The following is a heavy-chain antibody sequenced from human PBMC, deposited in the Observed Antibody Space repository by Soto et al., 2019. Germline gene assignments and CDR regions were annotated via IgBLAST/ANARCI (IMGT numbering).Heavy chain of an antibody. CDR2: IDPSDSYT. CDR3: ARQRLQRQYYYYGMDV. J-gene: IGHJ6*02. D-gene: IGHD4-4*01. V-gene: IGHV5-10-1*01. Sequence: GESLKISCKGSGYSFTSYWISWVRQMPGKGLEWMGRIDPSDSYTNYSPSFQGHVTISADKSISTAYLQWSSLKASDTAMYYCARQRLQRQYYYYGMDVWGQGTTVTVSS. CDR1: GYSFTSYW.